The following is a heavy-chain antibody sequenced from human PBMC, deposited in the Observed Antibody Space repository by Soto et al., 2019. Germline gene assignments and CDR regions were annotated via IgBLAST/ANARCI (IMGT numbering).Heavy chain of an antibody. D-gene: IGHD2-8*01. CDR3: ARGPRGLYGNDY. Sequence: EVQLLESGGGLVQPGGSLRLSCAASGFTFSSDWMHWVRQAAGKGLVWVSRINMDGSSTNYADSVKGRFTISRDNAKNTLYLQMNSLRADDTAVYYCARGPRGLYGNDYWGQGALVTVSS. V-gene: IGHV3-74*02. CDR2: INMDGSST. CDR1: GFTFSSDW. J-gene: IGHJ4*02.